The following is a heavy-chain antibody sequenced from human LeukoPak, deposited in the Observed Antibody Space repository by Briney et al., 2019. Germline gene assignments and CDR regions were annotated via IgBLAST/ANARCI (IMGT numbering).Heavy chain of an antibody. CDR3: ARRGRGGYQLPRIKSKGGFDY. Sequence: SETLSLTCAVYGGSFSGYYWSWIRQPPGKGLEWIGEINHSGSTNYNPSHKSRVTISVDTSKNQFSLKLSSVTAADTAVYYCARRGRGGYQLPRIKSKGGFDYWGQGTLVTVSS. J-gene: IGHJ4*02. CDR1: GGSFSGYY. V-gene: IGHV4-34*01. D-gene: IGHD2-2*01. CDR2: INHSGST.